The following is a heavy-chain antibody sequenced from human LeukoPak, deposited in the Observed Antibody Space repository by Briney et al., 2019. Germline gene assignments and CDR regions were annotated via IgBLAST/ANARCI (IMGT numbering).Heavy chain of an antibody. CDR1: GGSISRSSYY. CDR3: ARGWENMDV. V-gene: IGHV4-39*01. J-gene: IGHJ6*03. Sequence: SETLSLTCTVSGGSISRSSYYWGWIRQPPGKGLEWIGSTYYSGSTYYNPSLKSRVTISVDTSENQFSLKLSSVTAVDTAVYYCARGWENMDVWGKGTTVTISS. D-gene: IGHD1-26*01. CDR2: TYYSGST.